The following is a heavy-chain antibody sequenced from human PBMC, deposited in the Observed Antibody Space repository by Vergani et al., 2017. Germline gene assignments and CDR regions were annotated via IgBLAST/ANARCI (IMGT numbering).Heavy chain of an antibody. J-gene: IGHJ5*02. Sequence: QVQLQESGPGLVKPSQTLSLTCTVSGGSISSGSYYWSWIRQPAGKGLDWIGRIYTSGSTNYNPSLKSRVTIAVDTSKNQFSLKLSSVTAADTVVYYCAGDRAPGGWLKFDVGANWFDPWGQGTLVTVSS. CDR3: AGDRAPGGWLKFDVGANWFDP. CDR1: GGSISSGSYY. D-gene: IGHD5-24*01. V-gene: IGHV4-61*02. CDR2: IYTSGST.